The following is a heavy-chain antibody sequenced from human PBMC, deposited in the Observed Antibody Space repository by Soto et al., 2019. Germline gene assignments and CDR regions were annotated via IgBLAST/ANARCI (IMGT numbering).Heavy chain of an antibody. D-gene: IGHD3-22*01. CDR3: ARSRDSSGYYYYVDY. CDR2: IIPIFGTA. CDR1: GGTFSSYA. Sequence: SVKVSCKASGGTFSSYAISWVRQAPGQGLEWMGGIIPIFGTANYAQKFQGRVTITADESTSTAYMELSSLRSEDTAVYYCARSRDSSGYYYYVDYWGQGTLVTVSS. J-gene: IGHJ4*02. V-gene: IGHV1-69*13.